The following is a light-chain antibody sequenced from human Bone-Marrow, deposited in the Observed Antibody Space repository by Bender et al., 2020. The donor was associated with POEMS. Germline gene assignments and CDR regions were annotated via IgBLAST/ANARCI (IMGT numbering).Light chain of an antibody. V-gene: IGLV2-23*01. Sequence: QSALTQPASVSGSPGQSITISCTGTSSNVGRYNRVSWYQQFPGKAPKLIIYEDTKRPSGVSYRFSGSKSGNTASLTISGLQAEDEADFYCSSYAGSSILVFGGGTKLTVL. CDR1: SSNVGRYNR. CDR3: SSYAGSSILV. CDR2: EDT. J-gene: IGLJ3*02.